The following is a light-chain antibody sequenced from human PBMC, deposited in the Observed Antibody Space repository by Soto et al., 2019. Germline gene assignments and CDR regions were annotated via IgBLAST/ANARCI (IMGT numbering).Light chain of an antibody. V-gene: IGLV2-14*01. CDR2: EVS. CDR3: CLYLGGTSV. CDR1: SSAVGGYNY. Sequence: QSALTQPASVSGSPGQSITISCTETSSAVGGYNYVSWYQHYPGKAPKLMIYEVSNRPSGVSNRFSGSKSGNTASLTISGLQAEDEADYYCCLYLGGTSVFGGGTQLTVL. J-gene: IGLJ7*01.